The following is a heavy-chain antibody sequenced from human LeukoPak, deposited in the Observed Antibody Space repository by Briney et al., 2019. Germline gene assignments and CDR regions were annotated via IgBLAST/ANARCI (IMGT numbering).Heavy chain of an antibody. J-gene: IGHJ5*02. V-gene: IGHV4-59*01. D-gene: IGHD6-13*01. CDR3: ARAQELSSSWYRRWFDP. Sequence: PSETLSLTRTVSGGSISSYYWSWIRQPPGKGLEWIGYIYYSGSTNYNPFLKSRVTISVDTSKNQFSLKLSSVTAADTAVYYCARAQELSSSWYRRWFDPWGQGTLVTVSS. CDR2: IYYSGST. CDR1: GGSISSYY.